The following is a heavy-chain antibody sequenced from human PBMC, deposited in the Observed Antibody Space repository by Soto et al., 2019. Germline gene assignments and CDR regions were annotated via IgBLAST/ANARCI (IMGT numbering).Heavy chain of an antibody. CDR1: GGSFSGYY. CDR2: INHSGST. D-gene: IGHD6-19*01. V-gene: IGHV4-34*01. Sequence: SETLSLTCAIYGGSFSGYYWSWIRQPLGKGLEWIGEINHSGSTHHTPSLKSRVTISVDTSKNQFSLKLSSVTAADTAVYYCARGNQTPIAVAGTWFDPWGQGTPATVPS. J-gene: IGHJ5*02. CDR3: ARGNQTPIAVAGTWFDP.